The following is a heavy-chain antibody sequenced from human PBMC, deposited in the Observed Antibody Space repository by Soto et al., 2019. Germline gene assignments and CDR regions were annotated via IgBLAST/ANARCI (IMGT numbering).Heavy chain of an antibody. J-gene: IGHJ3*02. CDR1: GFTFSSYA. Sequence: GGSLRLSCAASGFTFSSYAMSWVRQAPGKGLEWVSAISGSGGSTYYADSVKGRFTISRDNSKNTLYLQMNSLRAEDTAVYYCAKDPDSSSRWGSYPYDAFDIWGQGTMVTVSS. V-gene: IGHV3-23*01. CDR3: AKDPDSSSRWGSYPYDAFDI. CDR2: ISGSGGST. D-gene: IGHD3-16*02.